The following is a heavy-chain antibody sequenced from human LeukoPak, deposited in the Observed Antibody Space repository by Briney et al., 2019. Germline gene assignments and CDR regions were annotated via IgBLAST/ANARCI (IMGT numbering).Heavy chain of an antibody. D-gene: IGHD2-15*01. V-gene: IGHV3-33*06. CDR2: IWYDGSNK. CDR1: GFTFSSYG. J-gene: IGHJ1*01. CDR3: ANGRPCSGGSCYKYFQH. Sequence: PGRSLRLSCAASGFTFSSYGMHWVRQAPGKGLEWVAVIWYDGSNKYYADSVKGRFTISRDNSKNTLYLQMNSLRAEDTAVYYCANGRPCSGGSCYKYFQHWGQGTLVTVSS.